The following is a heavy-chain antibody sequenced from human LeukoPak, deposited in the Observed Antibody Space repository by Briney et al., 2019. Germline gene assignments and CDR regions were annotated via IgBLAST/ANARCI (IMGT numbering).Heavy chain of an antibody. D-gene: IGHD4-23*01. V-gene: IGHV4-39*01. J-gene: IGHJ4*02. Sequence: SETLSLTCTVSGGSISSRSYYWGWIRQPPGKGLEWIGSINYSGSTYYNPSLKSRVTISADTSKNQFSLKLSSVTAADTAVYYCARRPSYGGRGVEYFDCWGQGALVTVSS. CDR1: GGSISSRSYY. CDR2: INYSGST. CDR3: ARRPSYGGRGVEYFDC.